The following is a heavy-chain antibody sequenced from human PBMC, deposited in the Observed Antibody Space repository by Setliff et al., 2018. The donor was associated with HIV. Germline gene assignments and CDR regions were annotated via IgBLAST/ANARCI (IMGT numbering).Heavy chain of an antibody. J-gene: IGHJ5*02. CDR2: IFGSGTT. CDR3: ARDRSKYGTGSSAYNWFDP. D-gene: IGHD3-16*01. V-gene: IGHV4-4*07. Sequence: PSETLSLTCSVSTDSFSNFHWSWMRQPAGKGLEWIGRIFGSGTTHYNPSLKSRVTMSIDTSKNQFSLKLNSVTAADTAVYFCARDRSKYGTGSSAYNWFDPWGLGTLVTVPQ. CDR1: TDSFSNFH.